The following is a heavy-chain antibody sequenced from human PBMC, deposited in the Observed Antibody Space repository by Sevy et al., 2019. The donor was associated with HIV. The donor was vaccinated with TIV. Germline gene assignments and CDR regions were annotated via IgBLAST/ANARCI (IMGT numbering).Heavy chain of an antibody. J-gene: IGHJ4*02. V-gene: IGHV3-30*02. Sequence: GGSLRLSCAASGFSYSSYGMHWVRQAPGKGLEWVAYIQYDGSNKDYADSVKGRFTISRDNSKNTLDLQMNSLRVEDTGVYYWVEGGGGEGGDHWGQGTLVTVSS. CDR1: GFSYSSYG. CDR2: IQYDGSNK. CDR3: VEGGGGEGGDH. D-gene: IGHD2-21*01.